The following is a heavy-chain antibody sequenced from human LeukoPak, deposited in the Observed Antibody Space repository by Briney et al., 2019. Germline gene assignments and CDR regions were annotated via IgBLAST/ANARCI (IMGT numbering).Heavy chain of an antibody. V-gene: IGHV1-69*05. J-gene: IGHJ6*03. Sequence: ASVKVSCKASGGTFSSYAISWVRQAPGQGLEWMGGIIPIFGTAYYAQKFQGRVTITTDESTSTAYMELSSLRSEDTAVYYCATREVTTWDYYYYMDVWGKGTTVTVSS. CDR3: ATREVTTWDYYYYMDV. CDR2: IIPIFGTA. D-gene: IGHD4-11*01. CDR1: GGTFSSYA.